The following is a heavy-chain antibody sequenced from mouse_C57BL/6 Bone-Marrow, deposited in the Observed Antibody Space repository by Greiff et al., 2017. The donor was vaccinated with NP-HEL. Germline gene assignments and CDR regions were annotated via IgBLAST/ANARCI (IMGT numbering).Heavy chain of an antibody. CDR1: GYTFTSYG. Sequence: QVQLQQSGAELARPGASVKLSCKASGYTFTSYGISWVKQRTGQGLEWIGEIYPRSGNTYYNEKFKGKATLTADKSSSTAYMELRSLTSEDSAVYFCARRGGSSYVWFAYWGQGTLVTVSA. CDR2: IYPRSGNT. D-gene: IGHD1-1*01. J-gene: IGHJ3*01. CDR3: ARRGGSSYVWFAY. V-gene: IGHV1-81*01.